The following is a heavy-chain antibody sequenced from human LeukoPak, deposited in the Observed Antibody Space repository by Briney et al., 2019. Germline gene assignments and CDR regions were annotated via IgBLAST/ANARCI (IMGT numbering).Heavy chain of an antibody. CDR1: GGTFSSYA. D-gene: IGHD3-10*01. CDR3: ASRREDGSGSLFLGWFDP. CDR2: IIPIFGTA. V-gene: IGHV1-69*06. Sequence: SVKVSCKASGGTFSSYAISWVRQAPGQGLEWMGGIIPIFGTANYAQKFQGRVTITADKSTSTAYMELSSLRSEDTAVYYCASRREDGSGSLFLGWFDPWGQGTLVTVSS. J-gene: IGHJ5*02.